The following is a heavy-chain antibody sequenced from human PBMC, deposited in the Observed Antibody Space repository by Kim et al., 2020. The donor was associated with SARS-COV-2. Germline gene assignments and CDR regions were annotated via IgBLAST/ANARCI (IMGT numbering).Heavy chain of an antibody. D-gene: IGHD6-19*01. J-gene: IGHJ4*02. CDR1: GGTFSSYA. CDR2: IIPIFGTA. V-gene: IGHV1-69*13. CDR3: ARGFSGWYLFSY. Sequence: SVKVSCKASGGTFSSYAISWVRQAPGQGLEWMGGIIPIFGTANYAQKFQGRVTITADESTSTAYMELSSLRSEDTAVYYCARGFSGWYLFSYWGQGTLVTVSS.